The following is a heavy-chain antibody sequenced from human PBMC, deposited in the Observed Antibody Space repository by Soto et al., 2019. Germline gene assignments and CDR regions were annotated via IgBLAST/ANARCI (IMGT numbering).Heavy chain of an antibody. Sequence: PGGSLRLSCAASGFTFNNYWMHWVRQPPGKGLVWVSRLQSDGSSTDYADSVKGRFTISRDDLKNTLYLQMNSLKTEDTAVYYCTTVPPYYYDTSGYFYGPFDYWGQGTLVTVSS. D-gene: IGHD3-22*01. CDR3: TTVPPYYYDTSGYFYGPFDY. J-gene: IGHJ4*02. CDR1: GFTFNNYW. CDR2: LQSDGSST. V-gene: IGHV3-74*01.